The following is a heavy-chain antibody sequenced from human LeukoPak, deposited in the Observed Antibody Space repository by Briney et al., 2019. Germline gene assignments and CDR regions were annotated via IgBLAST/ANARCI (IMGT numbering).Heavy chain of an antibody. V-gene: IGHV1-69*13. D-gene: IGHD6-13*01. CDR3: AREGLRQQLDY. CDR1: AGTFSSYA. Sequence: SVKVSCKASAGTFSSYAISWVRQAPGQGREWMGGIIPIFGTANYAQKFQGRVTITADESTTTAYLELRSLRSEDTAVYYCAREGLRQQLDYWGQGTLVTVSS. J-gene: IGHJ4*02. CDR2: IIPIFGTA.